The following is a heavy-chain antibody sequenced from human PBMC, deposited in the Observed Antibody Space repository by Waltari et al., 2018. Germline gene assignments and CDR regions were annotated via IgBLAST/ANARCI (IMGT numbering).Heavy chain of an antibody. D-gene: IGHD1-20*01. CDR2: VYTGGSI. Sequence: QVQLQESGPGLVAPSQTLSLTCTVFGDSISRATYWWAWIRQPAGKGLECIGRVYTGGSIDYNPSLRSRLTISVDSPKNQFSLKQTSVTAADTAVYYCARGRITNSNAFDPWGQGTLVIVSS. CDR3: ARGRITNSNAFDP. CDR1: GDSISRATYW. V-gene: IGHV4-61*02. J-gene: IGHJ5*02.